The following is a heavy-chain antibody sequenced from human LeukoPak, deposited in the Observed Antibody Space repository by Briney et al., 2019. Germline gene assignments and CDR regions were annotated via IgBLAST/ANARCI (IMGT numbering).Heavy chain of an antibody. V-gene: IGHV3-30*02. CDR1: GFTFSSYG. Sequence: GGSLRLSCAASGFTFSSYGMHWVRRAPGKGLEWVAFIRYDGSNKYYADSVKGRFTISRDNSKNTLYLQMNSLRAEDTAVYYCAKVLQQLASYYFDYWGQGTLVTVSS. CDR2: IRYDGSNK. D-gene: IGHD6-13*01. CDR3: AKVLQQLASYYFDY. J-gene: IGHJ4*02.